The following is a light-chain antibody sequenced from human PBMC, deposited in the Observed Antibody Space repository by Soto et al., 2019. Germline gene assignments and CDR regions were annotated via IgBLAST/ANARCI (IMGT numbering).Light chain of an antibody. CDR3: ISYTDRQSYL. CDR2: EVS. V-gene: IGLV2-14*01. CDR1: SSDVGGYNY. Sequence: QSVLTQPASVSGSPGQSITISCTGTSSDVGGYNYVSWYQQHPGKAPKLMIYEVSNRPSGVSNRFSGSKSGNTASLTISGLQTEDEADYYCISYTDRQSYLFGTGTRSPS. J-gene: IGLJ1*01.